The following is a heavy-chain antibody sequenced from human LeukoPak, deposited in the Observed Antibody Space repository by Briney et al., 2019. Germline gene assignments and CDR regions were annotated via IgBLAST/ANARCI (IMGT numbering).Heavy chain of an antibody. CDR3: AKDPWYSSSGGVGYYFDY. V-gene: IGHV3-23*01. CDR2: ISGSGGST. D-gene: IGHD6-13*01. Sequence: PGGSLRLSCAASGFTFSSYAMSWVRQAPGKGLEWVSAISGSGGSTYYADSVKGRFTISRDNSKNTLYLQMNSLRAEDTAVYYCAKDPWYSSSGGVGYYFDYWGQGTLVTVSS. J-gene: IGHJ4*02. CDR1: GFTFSSYA.